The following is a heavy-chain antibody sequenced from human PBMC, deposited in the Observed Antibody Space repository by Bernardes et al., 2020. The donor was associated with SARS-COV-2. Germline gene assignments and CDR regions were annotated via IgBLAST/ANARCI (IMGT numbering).Heavy chain of an antibody. CDR1: GFTFTSYG. J-gene: IGHJ4*02. D-gene: IGHD6-19*01. V-gene: IGHV3-30*18. Sequence: VGSLRLSCAASGFTFTSYGMHWVRQAPGQGLEWVSIISYDGTNRYYADSVKGRFTISRDTSKNTLYLQMNGLRPEDTAVYYCAKEDTGGWLGIDYWGQGTLVTVSS. CDR3: AKEDTGGWLGIDY. CDR2: ISYDGTNR.